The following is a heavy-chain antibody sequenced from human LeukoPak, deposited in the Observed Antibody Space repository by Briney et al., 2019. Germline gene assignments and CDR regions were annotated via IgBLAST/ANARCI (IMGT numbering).Heavy chain of an antibody. V-gene: IGHV1-69*05. CDR2: IIPIFGTA. J-gene: IGHJ4*02. Sequence: SVKVSCKASGGTFSSYAINWVRQAPGQGLEWMGGIIPIFGTANYAQKFQGRVTITTDESTSTAYMELSSLRSEDTAVYFCARDLNVYSSSWYAFDYWGQGTLVTVSS. CDR3: ARDLNVYSSSWYAFDY. CDR1: GGTFSSYA. D-gene: IGHD6-13*01.